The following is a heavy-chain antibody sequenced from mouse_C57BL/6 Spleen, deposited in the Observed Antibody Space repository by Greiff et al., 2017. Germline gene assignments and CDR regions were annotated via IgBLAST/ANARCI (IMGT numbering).Heavy chain of an antibody. D-gene: IGHD1-1*01. V-gene: IGHV5-17*01. Sequence: EVQVVESGGGLVKPGGSLKLSCAASGFTFSDYGMHWVRQAPEKGLEWVAYISSGSSTIYYADTVKGRVTISRDNAKNTLFLQMTSLRSEDTAMYYCACITTVVATDWDFDVWGTGTTVTVAS. CDR1: GFTFSDYG. J-gene: IGHJ1*03. CDR3: ACITTVVATDWDFDV. CDR2: ISSGSSTI.